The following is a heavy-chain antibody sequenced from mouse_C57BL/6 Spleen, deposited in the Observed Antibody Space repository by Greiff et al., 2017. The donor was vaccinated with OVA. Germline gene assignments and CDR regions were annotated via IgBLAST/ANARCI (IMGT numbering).Heavy chain of an antibody. J-gene: IGHJ2*01. CDR2: ISYDGSN. CDR3: AVYYSNSYYFDY. CDR1: GYSITSGYY. Sequence: ESGPGLVKPSQSLSLTCSVTGYSITSGYYWNWIRQFPGNKLEWMGYISYDGSNNYNPSLKNRISITRDTSKNQFFLKLNSVTTEDTATYYCAVYYSNSYYFDYWGQGTTLTVSS. V-gene: IGHV3-6*01. D-gene: IGHD2-5*01.